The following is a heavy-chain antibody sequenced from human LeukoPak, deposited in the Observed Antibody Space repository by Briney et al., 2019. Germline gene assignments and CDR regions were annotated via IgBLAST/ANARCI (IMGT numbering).Heavy chain of an antibody. Sequence: ASVKVSCKASGYTFTGYYMHWVRQAPGQGLEWMGWINPNSGGTNYAQKFQGGVTMTRDTSISTAYMELSRLRSEDTAVYYCARGSYGSGSYYIGPNWFDPWGQGTLVTVSS. CDR1: GYTFTGYY. J-gene: IGHJ5*02. CDR3: ARGSYGSGSYYIGPNWFDP. V-gene: IGHV1-2*02. D-gene: IGHD3-10*01. CDR2: INPNSGGT.